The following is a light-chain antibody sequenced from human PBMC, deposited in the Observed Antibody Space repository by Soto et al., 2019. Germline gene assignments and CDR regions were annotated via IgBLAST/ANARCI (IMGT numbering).Light chain of an antibody. V-gene: IGLV1-44*01. CDR1: SSNIGSNT. CDR3: AAWDDSLNGLYV. Sequence: QSALTQPPSASGTPGQRVTISCSGSSSNIGSNTVNWNQQLPGTAPKLLIYSNNQRPSGVPDRFSGSKSGTSASLAISGLQSEHEADYYCAAWDDSLNGLYVFGTGTKVTVL. J-gene: IGLJ1*01. CDR2: SNN.